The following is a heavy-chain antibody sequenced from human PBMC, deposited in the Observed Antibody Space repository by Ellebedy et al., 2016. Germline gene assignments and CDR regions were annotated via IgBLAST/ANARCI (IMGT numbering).Heavy chain of an antibody. D-gene: IGHD2-15*01. Sequence: GSLRLXXAVYGGSFSGYYWSWIRQPPGKGLEWIGEINHSGSTNYNPSLKSRVTISVDTSKNQFSLKLSSVTAADTAVYYCASTYCSGGSCYSALGFDPWGQGTLVTVSS. CDR1: GGSFSGYY. CDR3: ASTYCSGGSCYSALGFDP. V-gene: IGHV4-34*01. J-gene: IGHJ5*02. CDR2: INHSGST.